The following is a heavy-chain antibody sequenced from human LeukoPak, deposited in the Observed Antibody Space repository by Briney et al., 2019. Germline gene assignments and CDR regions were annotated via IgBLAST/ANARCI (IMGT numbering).Heavy chain of an antibody. CDR2: INHSGST. CDR3: ASGWSANYFEY. V-gene: IGHV4-34*01. J-gene: IGHJ4*02. Sequence: SETLSLTCAVYGGSFSDYYWSWIGQPPGEGLEWIGEINHSGSTKYNPSLKSRVTISVDTSKNQFSLKLSSVTAADTAVYYCASGWSANYFEYWGQGVLVTVSS. CDR1: GGSFSDYY.